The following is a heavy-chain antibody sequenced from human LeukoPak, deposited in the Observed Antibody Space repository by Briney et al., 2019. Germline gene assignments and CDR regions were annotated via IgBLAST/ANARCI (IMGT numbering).Heavy chain of an antibody. Sequence: PGGSLRLSCAASGFTFSNYWMHWVRQAPGRGLVWVSRINSDGINTSYADSVKGRFTISRDNAKNTLNLQMNSLRAEDTALYHCARDSSSWNKIDYWGQGTLVTVSS. V-gene: IGHV3-74*01. CDR2: INSDGINT. D-gene: IGHD6-13*01. CDR1: GFTFSNYW. CDR3: ARDSSSWNKIDY. J-gene: IGHJ4*02.